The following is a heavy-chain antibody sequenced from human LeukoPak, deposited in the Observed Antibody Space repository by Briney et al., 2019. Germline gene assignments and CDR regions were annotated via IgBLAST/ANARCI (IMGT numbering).Heavy chain of an antibody. Sequence: GGSLRLSCAASEFSVGSNYMTWVRQAPGKGLEWVSLIYSGGSTYYADSVKGRFTISRDNSKNTLYLQMNSLRAEDTAVYYCARERGGYSYGYGYYYYMDVWGKGTTVTISS. CDR2: IYSGGST. J-gene: IGHJ6*03. D-gene: IGHD5-18*01. CDR1: EFSVGSNY. CDR3: ARERGGYSYGYGYYYYMDV. V-gene: IGHV3-66*01.